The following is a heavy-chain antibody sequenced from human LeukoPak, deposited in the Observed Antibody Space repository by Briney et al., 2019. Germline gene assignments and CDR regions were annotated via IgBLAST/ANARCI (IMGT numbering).Heavy chain of an antibody. V-gene: IGHV3-30*18. CDR1: GFTFSSYG. CDR3: AKARDIVVVVAATPPWFDP. CDR2: ISYDGSNK. D-gene: IGHD2-15*01. Sequence: PGRSLRLSCAASGFTFSSYGMHWVRQAPGKGLEWVAVISYDGSNKYYADSVKGRFTISRDNSKNTLYLQMDSLRAEDTAVYYCAKARDIVVVVAATPPWFDPWGQGTLVTASS. J-gene: IGHJ5*02.